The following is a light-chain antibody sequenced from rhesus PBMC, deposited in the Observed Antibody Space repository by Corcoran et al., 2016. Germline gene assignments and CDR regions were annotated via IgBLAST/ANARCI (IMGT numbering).Light chain of an antibody. J-gene: IGKJ1*01. CDR3: QQYSSRPWT. CDR1: QGISSW. V-gene: IGKV1-22*01. CDR2: KAS. Sequence: DIQMTQSPSSLSASVGDTVTITCRASQGISSWLAWYQQTPGKAPKLLIYKASSLKSGVPSRFCGSGSGTDFTVTISSRQFEDFATYYCQQYSSRPWTFGQGTKVEIK.